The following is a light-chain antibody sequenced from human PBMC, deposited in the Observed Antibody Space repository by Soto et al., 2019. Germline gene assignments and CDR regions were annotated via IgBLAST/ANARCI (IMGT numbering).Light chain of an antibody. Sequence: NFMLTQPHSVSESPGKTVTISCTRSSGNIASSSVQWYQQRPGSAPTTVIYEDSQRFSGVPDRFSGSIDASSNSASLTISGLKTEDEADYYCQSYDTTTPVVFSGGTKLTVL. CDR3: QSYDTTTPVV. V-gene: IGLV6-57*04. CDR1: SGNIASSS. J-gene: IGLJ2*01. CDR2: EDS.